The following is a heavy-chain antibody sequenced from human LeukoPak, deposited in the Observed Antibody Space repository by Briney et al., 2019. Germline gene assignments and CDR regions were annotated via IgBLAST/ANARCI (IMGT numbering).Heavy chain of an antibody. Sequence: GRSLRLSCAASGLTFSSYGMPWVRQAPGKGLEWVAVISYDGSNKYYADSVKGRFTISRDNSKNTLYLQMNSLRAEDTAVYYCAKDSTAMVTAFDYWGQGTLVTVSS. D-gene: IGHD5-18*01. V-gene: IGHV3-30*18. J-gene: IGHJ4*02. CDR3: AKDSTAMVTAFDY. CDR2: ISYDGSNK. CDR1: GLTFSSYG.